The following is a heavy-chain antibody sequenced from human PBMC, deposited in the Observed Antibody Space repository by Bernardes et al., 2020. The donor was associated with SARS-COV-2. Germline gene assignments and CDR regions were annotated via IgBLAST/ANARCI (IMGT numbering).Heavy chain of an antibody. CDR3: AKDQGIVGPGAFDI. Sequence: GGSLRLSCAASGFTFDDYVMHWVRQAPGKGLEWVSGISWNSGSIGYADSVKGRFTISRDNAKNSLYLQMNSLRAEDTALYYCAKDQGIVGPGAFDIWGQGTMVTVSS. V-gene: IGHV3-9*01. CDR1: GFTFDDYV. J-gene: IGHJ3*02. CDR2: ISWNSGSI. D-gene: IGHD3-22*01.